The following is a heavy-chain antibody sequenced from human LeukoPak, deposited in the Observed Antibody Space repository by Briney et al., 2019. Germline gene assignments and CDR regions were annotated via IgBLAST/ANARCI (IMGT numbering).Heavy chain of an antibody. CDR2: INHSGST. CDR3: ARGGLSVAAARRFDY. CDR1: GGSISSYY. V-gene: IGHV4-34*01. J-gene: IGHJ4*02. D-gene: IGHD6-13*01. Sequence: PSETLSLTCTVSGGSISSYYWSWIRQPPGKGLEWIGEINHSGSTNYNPSLKSRVTISVDTSKNQFSLKLSSVTAADTAVYYCARGGLSVAAARRFDYWGQGTLVTVSS.